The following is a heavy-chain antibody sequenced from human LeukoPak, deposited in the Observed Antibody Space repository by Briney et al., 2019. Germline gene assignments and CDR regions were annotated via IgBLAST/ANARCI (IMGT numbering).Heavy chain of an antibody. Sequence: ASVKVSCKASGYTFTSYGISWVRQAPGQGLEWMGWISAYNGNTNYAQKLQGRVTMTTDASTSTAYMELRSLRSDDTAVYYRARTGYCSGGSCLTSYYYYYYMDVWGKGTTVTVSS. CDR1: GYTFTSYG. V-gene: IGHV1-18*01. CDR3: ARTGYCSGGSCLTSYYYYYYMDV. CDR2: ISAYNGNT. J-gene: IGHJ6*03. D-gene: IGHD2-15*01.